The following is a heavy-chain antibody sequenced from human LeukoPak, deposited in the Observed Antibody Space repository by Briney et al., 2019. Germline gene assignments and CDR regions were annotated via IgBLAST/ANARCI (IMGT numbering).Heavy chain of an antibody. J-gene: IGHJ4*02. D-gene: IGHD7-27*01. CDR1: GGSFSGYY. CDR3: ASRKLGNDY. V-gene: IGHV4-34*01. CDR2: INHSGST. Sequence: SETLSLTCVVYGGSFSGYYWSWIRQPPGKGLEWIGEINHSGSTNYNPSLKSRVTISVDTSKNQFSLKLNSVTAADTAVYYCASRKLGNDYWGQGTLVTVSS.